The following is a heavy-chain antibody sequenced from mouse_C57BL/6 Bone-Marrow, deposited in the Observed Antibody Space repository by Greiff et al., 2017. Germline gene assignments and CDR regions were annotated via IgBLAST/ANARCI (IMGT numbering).Heavy chain of an antibody. CDR3: VTYDYASFAY. Sequence: QVQLQQSGAELVRPGTSVKMSCKASGYTFTNYWIGWAKQRHGNGLEWIGDIYPGGGCTNYNEKFKGQATLTADKSSSTAYMQFSSLTSEDAAIYYCVTYDYASFAYWGQGTLVTVSA. D-gene: IGHD2-4*01. J-gene: IGHJ3*01. V-gene: IGHV1-63*01. CDR2: IYPGGGCT. CDR1: GYTFTNYW.